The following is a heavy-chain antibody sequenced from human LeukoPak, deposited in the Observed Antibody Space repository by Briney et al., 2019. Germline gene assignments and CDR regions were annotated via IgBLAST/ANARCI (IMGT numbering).Heavy chain of an antibody. Sequence: PSETLSLTCAVSGGSISSSNWWSWVRQPPGKGLEWIGEIHHSGSTNYNPSLKSRVTISVDKSKNQFSLKLSSVTAADTAVYYCASRTPFRYYFDYWGQGTLVTVST. J-gene: IGHJ4*02. CDR2: IHHSGST. D-gene: IGHD3-16*01. CDR3: ASRTPFRYYFDY. CDR1: GGSISSSNW. V-gene: IGHV4-4*02.